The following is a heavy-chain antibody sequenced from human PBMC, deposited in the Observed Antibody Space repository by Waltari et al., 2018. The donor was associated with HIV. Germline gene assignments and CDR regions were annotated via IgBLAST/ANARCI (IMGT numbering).Heavy chain of an antibody. Sequence: QVQLVQSGAEVKKPGSSVKVCCKASGGTFSSYAISWVRQAPGQGLEWMGGIIAIGGTAHYAQKFHGTVTIPSDESTSTPYMELSSLRSEDTAVYYWARGPSVAWDWGQGTMVTVSS. V-gene: IGHV1-69*01. D-gene: IGHD2-15*01. CDR2: IIAIGGTA. CDR3: ARGPSVAWD. CDR1: GGTFSSYA. J-gene: IGHJ3*01.